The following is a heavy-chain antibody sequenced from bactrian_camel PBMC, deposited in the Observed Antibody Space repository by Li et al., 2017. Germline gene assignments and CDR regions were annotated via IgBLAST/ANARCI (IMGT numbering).Heavy chain of an antibody. CDR3: AASGSWRNGFGY. V-gene: IGHV3S6*01. CDR1: GYIFSRCG. D-gene: IGHD2*01. CDR2: IYSDGENT. J-gene: IGHJ6*01. Sequence: VQLVESGGGSVQAGGSLKLSCAASGYIFSRCGMGWVRQAPGKGLEWVSSIYSDGENTYYADSVKGRFTISRDNAKNTLYLQMDSLKPEDTAVYYCAASGSWRNGFGYWGQGTQVTVS.